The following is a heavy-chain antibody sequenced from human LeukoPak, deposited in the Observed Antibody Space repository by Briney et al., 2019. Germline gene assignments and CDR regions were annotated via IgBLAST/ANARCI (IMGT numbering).Heavy chain of an antibody. J-gene: IGHJ3*02. Sequence: PGPCLWLAWAVSVCTFSNYEINSVRQAGGRGLGWVSYISSSGSNIYYADPVKGRLAITRDNPKHLLYLQMTSMRAEDTAVYYCARDAEYQLLYDAFDMWGQGTMVTVSS. D-gene: IGHD2-2*01. CDR3: ARDAEYQLLYDAFDM. CDR1: VCTFSNYE. CDR2: ISSSGSNI. V-gene: IGHV3-48*03.